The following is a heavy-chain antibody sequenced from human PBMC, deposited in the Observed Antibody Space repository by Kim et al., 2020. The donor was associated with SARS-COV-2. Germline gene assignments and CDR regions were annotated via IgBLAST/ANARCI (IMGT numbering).Heavy chain of an antibody. Sequence: GGSLRLSCAASGFTFSSYAMSWVRQAPGKGLEWVSTISGSGGRTHYADSVKGRFTISRDNSKNTLYLQMNSLRAEDTAVYYCARGYCSGNSCYLPDWFDPWGQGTLVTVSS. CDR2: ISGSGGRT. CDR3: ARGYCSGNSCYLPDWFDP. CDR1: GFTFSSYA. V-gene: IGHV3-23*01. J-gene: IGHJ5*02. D-gene: IGHD2-15*01.